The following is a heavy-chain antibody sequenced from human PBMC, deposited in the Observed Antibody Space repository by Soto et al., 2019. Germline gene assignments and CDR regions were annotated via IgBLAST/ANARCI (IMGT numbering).Heavy chain of an antibody. D-gene: IGHD6-6*01. CDR3: GSFTARSIAARPGGDD. Sequence: QLQLQESGPGLVKPSETLSLTCTVSGGSISSSSYYWGWIRQPTGKGLEWIGSVYYSGSTYYNPSRNSRVTITVDTSKNLFSLKLSAVTAADTAGYYYGSFTARSIAARPGGDDWGKGTLVTVSS. CDR2: VYYSGST. CDR1: GGSISSSSYY. V-gene: IGHV4-39*01. J-gene: IGHJ4*02.